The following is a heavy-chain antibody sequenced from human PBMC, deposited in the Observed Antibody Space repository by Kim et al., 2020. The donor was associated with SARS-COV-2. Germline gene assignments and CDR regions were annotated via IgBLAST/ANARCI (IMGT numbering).Heavy chain of an antibody. CDR3: ARAGAGLYDASTYYFNYYFDI. J-gene: IGHJ4*02. V-gene: IGHV3-72*01. Sequence: GGSLRLSCTASGFTLSDHYMDWVRQAPGKGLEWVGRYRSKANRDKTSHSIEYAASVRGRFTISRDDSQNSLYLQMDSLRTEDTAVYFCARAGAGLYDASTYYFNYYFDIWGQGTLVTVSS. D-gene: IGHD3-22*01. CDR1: GFTLSDHY. CDR2: YRSKANRDKTSHSI.